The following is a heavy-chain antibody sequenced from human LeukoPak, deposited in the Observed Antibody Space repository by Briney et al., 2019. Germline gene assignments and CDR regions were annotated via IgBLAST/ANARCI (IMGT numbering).Heavy chain of an antibody. CDR2: ISGGGVST. CDR3: ENMAGWQLHGFDY. J-gene: IGHJ4*02. CDR1: GFTFRSFA. Sequence: GGSLRLSCAASGFTFRSFAMSWVRQAPGKGLEWVSAISGGGVSTYYADSVKGRFTISRDNSKNTLYLQVNSLRAEDTAVYYCENMAGWQLHGFDYWGPGTPVTVSS. D-gene: IGHD1-26*01. V-gene: IGHV3-23*01.